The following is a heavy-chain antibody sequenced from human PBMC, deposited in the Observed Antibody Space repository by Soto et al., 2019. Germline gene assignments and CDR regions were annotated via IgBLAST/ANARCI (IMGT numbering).Heavy chain of an antibody. D-gene: IGHD3-3*01. J-gene: IGHJ4*02. V-gene: IGHV4-30-4*01. CDR2: IYYSGNT. CDR1: GGSISSGDNY. Sequence: SETLSLTCTVSGGSISSGDNYWSWIRQSPGKGLGWIGYIYYSGNTYYNPSLKSRVTMSLETSKSQFSLKLSSVTAADTAIYYCASNYDFWSGYYPYWGQGTLVTVSS. CDR3: ASNYDFWSGYYPY.